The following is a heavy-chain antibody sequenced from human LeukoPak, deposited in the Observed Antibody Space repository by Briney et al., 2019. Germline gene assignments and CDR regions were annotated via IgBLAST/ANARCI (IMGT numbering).Heavy chain of an antibody. J-gene: IGHJ4*02. D-gene: IGHD6-19*01. Sequence: SETLSLTSAFYGEYLSVYYCSWIREPPGTGLQCTREINHSGSTNSNPSLNTRVTISVDTSKNQFSLKLSSVTAADTAVYYCARGTDGSGWPAEFAYWGQGTLVTVSS. CDR2: INHSGST. V-gene: IGHV4-34*01. CDR3: ARGTDGSGWPAEFAY. CDR1: GEYLSVYY.